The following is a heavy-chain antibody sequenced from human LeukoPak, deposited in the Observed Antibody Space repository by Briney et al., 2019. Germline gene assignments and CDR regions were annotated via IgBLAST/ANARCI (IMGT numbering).Heavy chain of an antibody. CDR2: IYHSGST. CDR1: GGSISSGGYY. Sequence: PSQTLSLTCTVSGGSISSGGYYWSWIRQPPGKGLEWIGYIYHSGSTYYNPSLKSRVTISVDRSKNQFSLKLSSVTAADTAVYYCARDPSTGNAFDYWGQGTLVTVSS. D-gene: IGHD4-23*01. V-gene: IGHV4-30-2*01. J-gene: IGHJ4*02. CDR3: ARDPSTGNAFDY.